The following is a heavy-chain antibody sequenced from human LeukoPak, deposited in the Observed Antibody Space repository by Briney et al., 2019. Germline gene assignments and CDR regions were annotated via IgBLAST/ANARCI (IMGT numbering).Heavy chain of an antibody. Sequence: GASVKVSCTASGYTFTSYGISWVRQAPGQGLEWMGWISAYNGNTNYAQKLQGRVTMTTDTSTSTAYMELRSLRSDDTAVYYCARDYDFWSGPQFDYWGQGALVTVSS. D-gene: IGHD3-3*01. V-gene: IGHV1-18*01. J-gene: IGHJ4*02. CDR1: GYTFTSYG. CDR3: ARDYDFWSGPQFDY. CDR2: ISAYNGNT.